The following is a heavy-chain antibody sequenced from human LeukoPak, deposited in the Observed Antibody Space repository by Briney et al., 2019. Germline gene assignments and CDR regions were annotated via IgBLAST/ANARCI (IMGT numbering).Heavy chain of an antibody. Sequence: GGSLRLSCAASGFTFSSYEMIWVRQAPGKGLVWVSRINSDGSSTSYADSVKGRFTISRDNAKNTLYLQMNSLRAEDTAAYYCARDGSSWSNWLDPWGQGTLVTVSS. CDR2: INSDGSST. CDR3: ARDGSSWSNWLDP. CDR1: GFTFSSYE. D-gene: IGHD6-13*01. J-gene: IGHJ5*02. V-gene: IGHV3-74*01.